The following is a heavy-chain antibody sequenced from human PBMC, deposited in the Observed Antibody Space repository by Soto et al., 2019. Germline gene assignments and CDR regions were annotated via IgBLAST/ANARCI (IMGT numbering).Heavy chain of an antibody. Sequence: GASVKVSCEASGFTFTSSAVQWVRQSRGQRLEWIGWIVVGSGNTNYAQKFQERVPITRDMSTSTAYMELSSLRSEDTAVYYCAAEPYSCYDLYYYYGMDVRGQGTTVIGAS. CDR1: GFTFTSSA. CDR2: IVVGSGNT. D-gene: IGHD5-12*01. V-gene: IGHV1-58*01. J-gene: IGHJ6*02. CDR3: AAEPYSCYDLYYYYGMDV.